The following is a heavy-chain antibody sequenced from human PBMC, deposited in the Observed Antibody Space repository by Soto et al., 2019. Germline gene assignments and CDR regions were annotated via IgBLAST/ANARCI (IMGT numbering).Heavy chain of an antibody. D-gene: IGHD1-26*01. V-gene: IGHV4-59*01. CDR3: AEYTNYFDY. Sequence: ASETLSLTCTVSGGSISSYYWSWIRQPPGKGLEWIGYIYYSGSTNYNPSLKSRVNISVDTSKNQFSLKLSSVTAADTAVYYCAEYTNYFDYWGQGTLVTVSS. CDR2: IYYSGST. CDR1: GGSISSYY. J-gene: IGHJ4*02.